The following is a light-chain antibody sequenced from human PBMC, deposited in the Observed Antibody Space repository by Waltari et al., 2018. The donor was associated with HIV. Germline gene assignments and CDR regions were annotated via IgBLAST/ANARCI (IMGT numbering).Light chain of an antibody. CDR3: AAWDNSLSVLVV. CDR1: SSNIGSNY. CDR2: RNN. Sequence: QSVLTQTPSASGTPGQRVTISCSGSSSNIGSNYVYWYQQLPGTAPKLLIYRNNQRPSGVPDRFSGSKSGTSASLAISGLWSEDEADYYCAAWDNSLSVLVVFGGGTKLTVL. J-gene: IGLJ2*01. V-gene: IGLV1-47*03.